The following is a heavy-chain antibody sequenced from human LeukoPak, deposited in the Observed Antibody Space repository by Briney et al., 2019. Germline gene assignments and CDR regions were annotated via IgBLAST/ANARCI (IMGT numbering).Heavy chain of an antibody. D-gene: IGHD3-3*01. CDR1: GFSFRSYN. V-gene: IGHV3-21*01. J-gene: IGHJ6*02. CDR3: ARGSNKDDFWSGSYYGMDV. Sequence: GGSLRLSCAAPGFSFRSYNMNWVRLAPGKGLEWVSSVSFSSSYIYYADSVKGRFTISRDNAKNSLYLQMNSLRAEDTAVYYCARGSNKDDFWSGSYYGMDVWGQGTAVTVSS. CDR2: VSFSSSYI.